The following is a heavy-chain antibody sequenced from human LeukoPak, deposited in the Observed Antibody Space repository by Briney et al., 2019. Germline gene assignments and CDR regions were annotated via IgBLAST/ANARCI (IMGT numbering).Heavy chain of an antibody. J-gene: IGHJ3*02. Sequence: PSETLSLTCAVYGGSFSGYYWSWIRQPPGKGLEWIGYIYYSGSTNYNPSLKSRVTISVDTSKNQFSLKLSSVTAADTAVYYCARDGYSYGYGAFDIWGQGTMVTVSS. CDR3: ARDGYSYGYGAFDI. CDR2: IYYSGST. V-gene: IGHV4-59*01. D-gene: IGHD5-18*01. CDR1: GGSFSGYY.